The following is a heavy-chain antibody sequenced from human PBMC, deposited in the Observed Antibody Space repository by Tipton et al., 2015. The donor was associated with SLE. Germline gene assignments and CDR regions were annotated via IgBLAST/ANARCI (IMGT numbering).Heavy chain of an antibody. D-gene: IGHD3-9*01. V-gene: IGHV3-9*01. J-gene: IGHJ4*02. CDR1: GFTFNNHG. Sequence: SLRLSCAASGFTFNNHGMHWVRQAPGKGLEWISGISWNSYSIAYADSVEGRFSISRDNAKSSLYLQMSSLRTEDTAFYYCVQDMYHVIATGYPRHWGQGTLVTVSS. CDR3: VQDMYHVIATGYPRH. CDR2: ISWNSYSI.